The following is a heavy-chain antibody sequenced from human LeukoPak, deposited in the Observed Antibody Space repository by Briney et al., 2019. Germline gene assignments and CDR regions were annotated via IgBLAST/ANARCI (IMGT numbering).Heavy chain of an antibody. D-gene: IGHD2-15*01. V-gene: IGHV4-61*02. Sequence: SQTLSLTCTVSGGSISSGSYYWSWIRQPAGKGLEWIGRIYTSGSTNYNPSLKSRVTISVDTSKNQFSLKLSSVTAADTAVYYCARGVRNYSGGSCYSFDYWGQGTLVTVSS. CDR3: ARGVRNYSGGSCYSFDY. J-gene: IGHJ4*02. CDR1: GGSISSGSYY. CDR2: IYTSGST.